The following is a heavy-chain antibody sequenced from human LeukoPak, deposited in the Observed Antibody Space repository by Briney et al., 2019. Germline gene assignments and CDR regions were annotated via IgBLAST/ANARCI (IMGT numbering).Heavy chain of an antibody. CDR2: IYYSGST. CDR1: GGSISRGDYY. Sequence: SETLSLTCTVSGGSISRGDYYWSWIRQPPGKGLEWIGYIYYSGSTYYNPSLKIRVTISVDTSKNQFSLKLSSVTAADTAVYYCASCCSSTSCYYFDYWGQGTLVTVSS. V-gene: IGHV4-30-4*01. J-gene: IGHJ4*02. D-gene: IGHD2-2*01. CDR3: ASCCSSTSCYYFDY.